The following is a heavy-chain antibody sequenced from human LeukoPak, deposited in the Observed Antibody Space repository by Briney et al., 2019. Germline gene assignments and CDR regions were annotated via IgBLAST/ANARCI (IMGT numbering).Heavy chain of an antibody. Sequence: SETLSLTCTVSGGSISSYYWSWIRQPPGMGLEWIGYIYYSGSTNYNPSLKSRVTISVDTSKNQFSLKLSSVTAADTAVYYCARRLRSSSGHFDYWGQGTLVTVSS. CDR2: IYYSGST. V-gene: IGHV4-59*01. J-gene: IGHJ4*02. CDR1: GGSISSYY. D-gene: IGHD6-6*01. CDR3: ARRLRSSSGHFDY.